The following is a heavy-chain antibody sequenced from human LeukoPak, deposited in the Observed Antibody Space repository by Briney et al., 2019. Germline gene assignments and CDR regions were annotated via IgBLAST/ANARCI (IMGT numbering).Heavy chain of an antibody. V-gene: IGHV4-61*08. CDR3: ARAPRYGMVFDY. CDR2: IYYSGST. J-gene: IGHJ4*02. Sequence: SETLSLTCTVSGGSFGSNAYYWSWIRQPPGKGLEWIGYIYYSGSTNYNPSLKSRVTISVDTSKNQFSLKLSSVTAADTAVYYCARAPRYGMVFDYWGQGTLVTVSS. D-gene: IGHD5-18*01. CDR1: GGSFGSNAYY.